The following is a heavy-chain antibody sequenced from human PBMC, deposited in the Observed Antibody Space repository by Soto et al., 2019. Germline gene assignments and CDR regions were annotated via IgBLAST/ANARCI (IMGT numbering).Heavy chain of an antibody. V-gene: IGHV1-69*02. J-gene: IGHJ5*02. Sequence: QVQLVQSGAEVKKPGSSVRVACKTSGDIFNRYTISWVRQAPGLGLEWMGRIIPVVGGPNYAEKFRGRVTITADKATTSVYLEVRSLRSDDTATYYCARAEGGGGRWYAAWGQGTLVTVSS. D-gene: IGHD2-21*01. CDR2: IIPVVGGP. CDR1: GDIFNRYT. CDR3: ARAEGGGGRWYAA.